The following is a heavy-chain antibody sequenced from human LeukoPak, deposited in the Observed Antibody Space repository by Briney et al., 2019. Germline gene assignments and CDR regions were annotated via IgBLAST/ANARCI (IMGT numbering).Heavy chain of an antibody. CDR2: IIPIFGTA. CDR3: ARAGRRPNIVVVPAAMRSWFDP. CDR1: GGTFSSYA. J-gene: IGHJ5*02. D-gene: IGHD2-2*01. Sequence: SVKVSCKASGGTFSSYAISWVRQAPGQGLEWMGGIIPIFGTANYAQKFQGRVTMTRDTSISTAYMELSRLRSDDTAVYYCARAGRRPNIVVVPAAMRSWFDPWGQGTLVTVSS. V-gene: IGHV1-69*05.